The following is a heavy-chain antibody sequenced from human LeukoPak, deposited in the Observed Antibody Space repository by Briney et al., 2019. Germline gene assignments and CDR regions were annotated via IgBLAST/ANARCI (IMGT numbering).Heavy chain of an antibody. D-gene: IGHD5-18*01. J-gene: IGHJ4*02. CDR1: GGSISTSSYY. V-gene: IGHV4-39*07. Sequence: SETLSLTCIVSGGSISTSSYYWGWIRQPPGNGLEWIGNIYYSGSTYYNPSLKSRVTMSVDTSKNQFSLQLGSVTAADTAVYYCAREVFGYSYGYVDYWGQGTLVTVSS. CDR2: IYYSGST. CDR3: AREVFGYSYGYVDY.